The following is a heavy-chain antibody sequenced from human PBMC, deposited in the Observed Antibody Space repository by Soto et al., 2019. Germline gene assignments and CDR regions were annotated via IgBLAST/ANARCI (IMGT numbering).Heavy chain of an antibody. CDR1: GGSISSSSYY. V-gene: IGHV4-39*01. CDR2: IYYSGST. CDR3: SIWGGIASPAYDGSLAPYDY. J-gene: IGHJ4*02. D-gene: IGHD6-13*01. Sequence: SETLSLTCTVSGGSISSSSYYWGWIRQPPGKGLEWIGSIYYSGSTYYNPSLKSQVTISVDTSKNQFSPKLSSVTAADTAVYYCSIWGGIASPAYDGSLAPYDYWGQGTLVTVSS.